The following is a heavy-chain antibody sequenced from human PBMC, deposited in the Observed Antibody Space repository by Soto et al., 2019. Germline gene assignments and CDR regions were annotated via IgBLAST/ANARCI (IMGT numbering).Heavy chain of an antibody. CDR3: AKDRGTDYYGSGNCFDY. CDR1: GFTFDDYA. Sequence: EVQLVESGGGLVQPGRSLRLSCAASGFTFDDYAMHWVRQAPGKGLEWVSGISWDSGSIGYADSVKGRFTISRDNAKNSLYLQMNSLRSEDTALYYCAKDRGTDYYGSGNCFDYWGQGTLVTVSS. V-gene: IGHV3-9*01. D-gene: IGHD3-10*01. J-gene: IGHJ4*02. CDR2: ISWDSGSI.